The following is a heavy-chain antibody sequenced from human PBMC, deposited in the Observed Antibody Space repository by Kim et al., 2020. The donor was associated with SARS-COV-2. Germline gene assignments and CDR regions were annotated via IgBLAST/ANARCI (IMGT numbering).Heavy chain of an antibody. D-gene: IGHD2-2*01. J-gene: IGHJ4*02. CDR1: GYSFTSYW. CDR3: ARGADYCSSTSCSLPHFDY. Sequence: GESLKISCKGSGYSFTSYWIGWVRQMPGKGLEWMGIIYPGDSDTRYSPSFQGQVTISADKSISTAYLQWSSLKASDTAMYYCARGADYCSSTSCSLPHFDYWGQGTLVTVSS. V-gene: IGHV5-51*01. CDR2: IYPGDSDT.